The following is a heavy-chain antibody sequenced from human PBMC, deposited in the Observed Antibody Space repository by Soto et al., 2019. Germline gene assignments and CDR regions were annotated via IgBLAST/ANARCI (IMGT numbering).Heavy chain of an antibody. J-gene: IGHJ5*02. D-gene: IGHD2-2*01. CDR1: GFTFSSYS. Sequence: GGSLRLSCAASGFTFSSYSMNWVRQAPGKGLEWVSYISSSSSTIYYADSVKGRFTISRDNAKNSLYLQMNSLRAEDTAVYYCARDGGDIVVVPAATPNWFDPWGQGTLVTVSS. CDR2: ISSSSSTI. CDR3: ARDGGDIVVVPAATPNWFDP. V-gene: IGHV3-48*01.